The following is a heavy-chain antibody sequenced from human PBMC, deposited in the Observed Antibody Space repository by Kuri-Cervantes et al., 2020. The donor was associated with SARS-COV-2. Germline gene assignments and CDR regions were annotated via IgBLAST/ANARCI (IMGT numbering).Heavy chain of an antibody. Sequence: GESLKISCAASGFTFSSYWMSWVRQAPGKGLEWVANIKQDGSEKYYVDSVKGRFTISRDNAKNSLYLQMNSLRAEDTAVYYCARDRYYDSSGPMIDYWGQGTLVTVSS. CDR1: GFTFSSYW. V-gene: IGHV3-7*01. D-gene: IGHD3-22*01. J-gene: IGHJ4*02. CDR2: IKQDGSEK. CDR3: ARDRYYDSSGPMIDY.